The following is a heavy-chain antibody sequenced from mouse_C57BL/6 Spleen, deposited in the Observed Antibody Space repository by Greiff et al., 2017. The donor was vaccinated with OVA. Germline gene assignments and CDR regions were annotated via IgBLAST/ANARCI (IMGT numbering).Heavy chain of an antibody. Sequence: EVQLVESGGDLVKPGGSLKLSCAASGFTFSSYGMSWVRQTPDKRLEWVATISSGGSYTYYPDSVKGRFTISRDNAKNTLDLQMSSLKSEDTAMYYCARHGGNYVGYYFDYWGQGTTLTVSA. CDR1: GFTFSSYG. CDR3: ARHGGNYVGYYFDY. D-gene: IGHD2-1*01. J-gene: IGHJ2*01. CDR2: ISSGGSYT. V-gene: IGHV5-6*01.